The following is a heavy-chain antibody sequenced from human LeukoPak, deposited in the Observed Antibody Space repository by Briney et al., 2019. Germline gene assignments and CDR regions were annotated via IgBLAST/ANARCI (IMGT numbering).Heavy chain of an antibody. D-gene: IGHD6-19*01. V-gene: IGHV1-24*01. CDR1: GYTLTELS. J-gene: IGHJ5*02. CDR2: FDPEDGET. Sequence: ASVKVSCKVSGYTLTELSMHWVRQAPGKGLEWMGGFDPEDGETIYAQKFQGRVTMTEDTSTDTAYMEVSSLRSEDTAVYYCAPSWGSSGWYSWFDPWGQGTLVTVSS. CDR3: APSWGSSGWYSWFDP.